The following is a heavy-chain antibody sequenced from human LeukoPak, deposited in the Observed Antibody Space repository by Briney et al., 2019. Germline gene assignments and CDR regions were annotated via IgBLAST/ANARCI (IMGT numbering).Heavy chain of an antibody. J-gene: IGHJ5*02. CDR1: GGSLSSGTYY. V-gene: IGHV4-61*02. D-gene: IGHD3-10*01. Sequence: SETVSLTCTVSGGSLSSGTYYWSWIRQPAGQGLEWIGRINTTGSTHYNPSLKSRMNISVDTPKDQFSLKPSFVNAANPVTYYCASEAPKGCEGSGSQGFDPWGQGTLVTVSS. CDR3: ASEAPKGCEGSGSQGFDP. CDR2: INTTGST.